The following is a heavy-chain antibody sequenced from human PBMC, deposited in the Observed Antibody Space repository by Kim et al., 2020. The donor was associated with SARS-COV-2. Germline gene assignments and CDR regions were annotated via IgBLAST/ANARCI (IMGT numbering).Heavy chain of an antibody. Sequence: SETLSLTCTVSGGSISSYYWSWIRQPPGKGLEWIGYIYYSGSTNYNPSLKSRVTISVDTSKNQFSLKLSSVTAADTAVYYCARQKRTYYYGSGSYHDWFDPWGQGTLVTVSS. V-gene: IGHV4-59*08. CDR2: IYYSGST. CDR1: GGSISSYY. J-gene: IGHJ5*02. CDR3: ARQKRTYYYGSGSYHDWFDP. D-gene: IGHD3-10*01.